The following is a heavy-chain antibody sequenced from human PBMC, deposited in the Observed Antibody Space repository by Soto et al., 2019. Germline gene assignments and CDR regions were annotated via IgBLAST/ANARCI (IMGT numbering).Heavy chain of an antibody. CDR2: MHFSGRT. D-gene: IGHD3-22*01. Sequence: QVQLQESGPGLVKPSETLSLTCTVSVGSNGSYYWSWVRQPPGKGLEWIGYMHFSGRTNYNPSLKSRVTISVDPSRNQFALRLSTVTAADTAVYFCARERPYYGFDYWGQGTLVTVSS. CDR3: ARERPYYGFDY. V-gene: IGHV4-59*01. J-gene: IGHJ4*02. CDR1: VGSNGSYY.